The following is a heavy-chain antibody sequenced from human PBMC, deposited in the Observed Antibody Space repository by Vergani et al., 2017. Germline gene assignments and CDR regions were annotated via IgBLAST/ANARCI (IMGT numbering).Heavy chain of an antibody. D-gene: IGHD5-12*01. J-gene: IGHJ4*02. V-gene: IGHV3-11*06. CDR1: GFTFSDYY. Sequence: QVQLVESGGGLVKPGGSLRLSCAASGFTFSDYYMSWIRQAPGKGLEWVSYISSSSSYTNYADSVKGRFTISRDNAKNSLYLQMNSLRAEDTAVYYCAKARGYVTPFDYWGQGTLVTVSS. CDR2: ISSSSSYT. CDR3: AKARGYVTPFDY.